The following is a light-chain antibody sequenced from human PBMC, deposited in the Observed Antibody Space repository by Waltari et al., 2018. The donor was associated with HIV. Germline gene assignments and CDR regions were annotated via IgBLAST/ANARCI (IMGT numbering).Light chain of an antibody. CDR2: KAS. J-gene: IGKJ2*01. V-gene: IGKV1-5*03. CDR1: QSISNW. CDR3: QQYDSFT. Sequence: DIQMTQSPSPLSASVGDRVTITCRASQSISNWLAWYQQKPGKAPKLLIYKASSLEIGVPSRFSGSGSGTEFTLTISSLQPDDFATYYCQQYDSFTFGQGTKLEIK.